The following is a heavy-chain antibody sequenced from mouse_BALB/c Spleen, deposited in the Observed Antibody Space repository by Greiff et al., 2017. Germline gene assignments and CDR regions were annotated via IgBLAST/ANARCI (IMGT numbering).Heavy chain of an antibody. D-gene: IGHD1-2*01. Sequence: EVQRVESGPGLVKPSQSLSLTCTVTGYSITSDYAWNWIRQFPGNKLEWMGYISYSGSTSYNPSLKSRISITRDTSKNQFFLQLNSVTTEDTATYYFARSLLRPPGFAYWGQGTLVTVSA. CDR2: ISYSGST. CDR3: ARSLLRPPGFAY. J-gene: IGHJ3*01. V-gene: IGHV3-2*02. CDR1: GYSITSDYA.